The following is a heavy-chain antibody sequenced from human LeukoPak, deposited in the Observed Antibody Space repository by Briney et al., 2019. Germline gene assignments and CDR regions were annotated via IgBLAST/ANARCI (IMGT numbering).Heavy chain of an antibody. Sequence: KSSETLSLTCTVSGGSLTDGDYYWGWVRQPPGTGLQWIATTYEGASLKSRVTISLDTSKNQFFLRLTSVTAADTAVYYCARLTTTPNYWGQGTLVTVSS. CDR2: T. CDR1: GGSLTDGDYY. V-gene: IGHV4-61*08. D-gene: IGHD1-1*01. J-gene: IGHJ4*02. CDR3: ARLTTTPNY.